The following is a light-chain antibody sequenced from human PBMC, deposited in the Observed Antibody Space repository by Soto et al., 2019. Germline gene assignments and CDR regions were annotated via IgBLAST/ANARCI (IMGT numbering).Light chain of an antibody. CDR3: QQYHNWPA. Sequence: ETVMTQAPATLSVSPGERATLSRRASQSVFSSLAWYQHKPGQAPTLLLYGAATRATGTPARFSSSGAGTEFPLTISRLPSDDIAFYYCQQYHNWPAFGQGTKVEIK. CDR1: QSVFSS. V-gene: IGKV3-15*01. CDR2: GAA. J-gene: IGKJ1*01.